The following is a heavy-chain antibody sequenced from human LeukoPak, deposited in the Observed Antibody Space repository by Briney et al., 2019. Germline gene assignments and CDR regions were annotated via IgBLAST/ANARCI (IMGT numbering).Heavy chain of an antibody. V-gene: IGHV6-1*01. D-gene: IGHD2-15*01. CDR2: TYYRSKWYN. CDR1: GNGVSSNSAA. J-gene: IGHJ6*02. Sequence: SQTLSLTCAISGNGVSSNSAAWNWIRQSPSRGLEWLGRTYYRSKWYNDYAVSVKSRITINPDTSKNQFSLQLNSVTPEDTAVYYCARGIVVVVAATNYGMDVWGQGTTVTVSS. CDR3: ARGIVVVVAATNYGMDV.